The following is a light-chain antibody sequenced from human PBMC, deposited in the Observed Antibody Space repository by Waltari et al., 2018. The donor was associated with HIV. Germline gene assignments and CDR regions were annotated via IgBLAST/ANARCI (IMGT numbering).Light chain of an antibody. J-gene: IGKJ5*01. CDR1: RDISND. CDR3: QNYDSVPVA. V-gene: IGKV1-27*01. CDR2: AAS. Sequence: DIQMSQAPSSQSASVGDRVTITCRASRDISNDLAWYQQKSGEVPKLLMYAASALRSGVPSRFRGSGSGTDFTLTINGLQPEDVGSYYCQNYDSVPVAFGQGTRLEI.